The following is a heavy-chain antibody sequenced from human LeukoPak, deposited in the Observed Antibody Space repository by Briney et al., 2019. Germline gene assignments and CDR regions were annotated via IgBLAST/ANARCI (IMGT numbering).Heavy chain of an antibody. CDR3: ARDGTAAASTLNQNFDY. V-gene: IGHV1-69*06. Sequence: SVKVSCKASGGTCSSYAFSWVRQPPGQGLEWMGGIISIFGTANYARKFQGRVTITAASSTSTTYMHQRSLITDDTAVYYCARDGTAAASTLNQNFDYWGQGTLVTVSS. CDR1: GGTCSSYA. CDR2: IISIFGTA. D-gene: IGHD6-13*01. J-gene: IGHJ4*02.